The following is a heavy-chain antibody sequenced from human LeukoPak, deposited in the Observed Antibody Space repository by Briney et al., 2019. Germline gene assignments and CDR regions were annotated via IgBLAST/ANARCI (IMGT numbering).Heavy chain of an antibody. CDR2: IYSGGST. Sequence: TGGSLRLSCAASGFTVSSNYMSWVRQAPGKGLEWVSVIYSGGSTYYADSVKGRFTISRDNSKNTLYLQMNSLSDEDTAVYYCAGDLGYAFDIWGQGTMVTVSS. CDR1: GFTVSSNY. D-gene: IGHD3-16*01. V-gene: IGHV3-53*01. J-gene: IGHJ3*02. CDR3: AGDLGYAFDI.